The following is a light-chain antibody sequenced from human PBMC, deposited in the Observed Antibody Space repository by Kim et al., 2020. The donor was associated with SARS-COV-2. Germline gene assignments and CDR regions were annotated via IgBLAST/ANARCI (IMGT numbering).Light chain of an antibody. J-gene: IGKJ2*03. Sequence: ASIGDRITITCRASQSIGSKLNWYQQKPGKAPKILIYFASNLESGVPARFSGSGSGREFTLTIGSLQPEDYATYYCQQSVKVPYSFGQGTKVDIK. CDR3: QQSVKVPYS. CDR1: QSIGSK. CDR2: FAS. V-gene: IGKV1-39*01.